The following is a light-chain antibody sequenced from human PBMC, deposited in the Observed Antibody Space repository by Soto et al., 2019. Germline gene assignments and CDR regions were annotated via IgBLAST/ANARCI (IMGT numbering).Light chain of an antibody. CDR1: QDISSF. V-gene: IGKV1-12*01. J-gene: IGKJ4*01. CDR2: ATS. Sequence: DIQMTQSPSSVSASVGDRVTFTCWASQDISSFLAWFQQKPGKAPNLLIYATSTLQSGVPSRFSGSGSGTDFTLTISSLQPEDFATYYCQQANSFPFTFGGGTKVEIK. CDR3: QQANSFPFT.